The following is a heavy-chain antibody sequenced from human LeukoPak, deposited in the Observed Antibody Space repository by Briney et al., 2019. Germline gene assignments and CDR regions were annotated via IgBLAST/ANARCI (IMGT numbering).Heavy chain of an antibody. CDR1: GGTFSSYA. CDR3: ASGSHGYYYYYMDV. CDR2: IIPIFGTA. Sequence: SVTVSFKASGGTFSSYAISWVRQAPGQGLEWMGGIIPIFGTANYAQKFQGRVTITTDESTSTAYMELSSLRSEDTAVYYCASGSHGYYYYYMDVWGKGTTVTVSS. J-gene: IGHJ6*03. V-gene: IGHV1-69*05.